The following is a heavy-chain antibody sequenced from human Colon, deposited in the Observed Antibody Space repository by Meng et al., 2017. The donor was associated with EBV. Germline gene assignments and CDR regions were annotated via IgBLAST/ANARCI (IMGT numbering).Heavy chain of an antibody. CDR3: ARASYGSGSPLGESWFDP. CDR2: IHSSGST. J-gene: IGHJ5*02. V-gene: IGHV4-31*03. Sequence: HPQESRPRLVQPSQTLSLICPVSGGSISSGCYYWSWIRQHPGKGLEWIGYIHSSGSTYYNPSLRSRLTISVDTSKNPFSLKLSSVTAADTAVYYCARASYGSGSPLGESWFDPWGQGTLVTVFS. D-gene: IGHD3-10*01. CDR1: GGSISSGCYY.